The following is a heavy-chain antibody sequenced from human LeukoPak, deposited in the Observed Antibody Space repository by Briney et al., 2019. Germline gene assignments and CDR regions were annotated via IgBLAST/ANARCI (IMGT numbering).Heavy chain of an antibody. D-gene: IGHD2-15*01. V-gene: IGHV4-31*03. Sequence: PSETLSLTCTVSGGSISSGGYYWSWIRQHPGKGLEWIGYIYYSGSTYYNPSLKSRVTISVDTSKNQFSLKLSSVTAADTAVYYCARDKDRNWFDPWGQGTLVIVSS. J-gene: IGHJ5*02. CDR1: GGSISSGGYY. CDR2: IYYSGST. CDR3: ARDKDRNWFDP.